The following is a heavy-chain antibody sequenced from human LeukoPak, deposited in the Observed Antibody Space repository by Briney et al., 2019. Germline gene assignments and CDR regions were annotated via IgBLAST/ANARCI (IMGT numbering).Heavy chain of an antibody. CDR3: ARDSYRSGSGYDF. D-gene: IGHD5-12*01. Sequence: SETLSLTCTASGGSISSYYWSWIRQPPGKGLEWMGYIYYSGSTNYNPSLKSRVSIYLDTSKNQFSLRLNSVTAADTAVYYCARDSYRSGSGYDFWGQGTPVTVSS. CDR1: GGSISSYY. V-gene: IGHV4-59*01. J-gene: IGHJ4*02. CDR2: IYYSGST.